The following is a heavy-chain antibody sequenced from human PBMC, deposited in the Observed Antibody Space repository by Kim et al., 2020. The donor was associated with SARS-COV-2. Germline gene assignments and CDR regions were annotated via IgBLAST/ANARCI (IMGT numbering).Heavy chain of an antibody. J-gene: IGHJ3*02. CDR3: ARGGGVAARPPRDAFDI. V-gene: IGHV4-59*09. D-gene: IGHD6-6*01. Sequence: LKSRVTISVDTSKNQFSLKLSAVTAADTAVYYWARGGGVAARPPRDAFDIWGQGTMVTVSS.